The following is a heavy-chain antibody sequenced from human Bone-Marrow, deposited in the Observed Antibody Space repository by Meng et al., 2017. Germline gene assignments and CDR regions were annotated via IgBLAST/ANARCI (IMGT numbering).Heavy chain of an antibody. J-gene: IGHJ5*02. Sequence: ASVKVSCKASGYTFPDYWLHWVRRAPGQGLEWMGRINPKSGDTHYAQRFQGRVTMTGDTSISTAYMELSGLRSDDTAMYYCASSSPLTYYDILTGSQPGVGRNNWFDPWGQGTLVTVSS. CDR2: INPKSGDT. CDR1: GYTFPDYW. D-gene: IGHD3-9*01. V-gene: IGHV1-2*06. CDR3: ASSSPLTYYDILTGSQPGVGRNNWFDP.